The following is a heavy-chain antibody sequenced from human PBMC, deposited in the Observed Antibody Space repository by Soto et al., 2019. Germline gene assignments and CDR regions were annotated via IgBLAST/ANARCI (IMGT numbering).Heavy chain of an antibody. V-gene: IGHV3-30-3*01. Sequence: QVRLVESGGGVVQPGGSLRLSCAASGFDFYHYSMHWVRQAPGKGLEWVAIMSMDGTQKYYTDSVKGRFTISRDNAKSMFFLQMSSLRPEDTAVYFCARDRVPYVYFYYGMDVWGQGTTVTVSS. CDR1: GFDFYHYS. J-gene: IGHJ6*02. CDR2: MSMDGTQK. CDR3: ARDRVPYVYFYYGMDV. D-gene: IGHD3-10*02.